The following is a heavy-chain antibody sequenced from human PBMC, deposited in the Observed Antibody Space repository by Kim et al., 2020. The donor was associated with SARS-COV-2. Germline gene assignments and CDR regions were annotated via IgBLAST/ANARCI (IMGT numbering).Heavy chain of an antibody. Sequence: ASVKVSCKTSGYTFSDYYMHWVRQAPGLGLEWMGWMKANSGDTKYAQKFQGRVTMTRDTSISTAYMELSSLRSDDTAVYYCARLWGSSEGDYWGQGTLVAVSS. V-gene: IGHV1-2*02. CDR1: GYTFSDYY. CDR3: ARLWGSSEGDY. CDR2: MKANSGDT. J-gene: IGHJ4*02. D-gene: IGHD3-16*01.